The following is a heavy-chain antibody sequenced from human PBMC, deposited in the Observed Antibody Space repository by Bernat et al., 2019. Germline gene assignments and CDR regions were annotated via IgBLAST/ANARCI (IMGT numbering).Heavy chain of an antibody. CDR2: IWYDGSNK. J-gene: IGHJ4*02. CDR3: ASGWGGTFDY. CDR1: GFSFSSRS. D-gene: IGHD2-15*01. V-gene: IGHV3-33*08. Sequence: VQLVESGGGLVKPGGSLRLSCAASGFSFSSRSLNWVRQAPGKGLEWVAVIWYDGSNKYYADSVKGRFTISRDNSKNTLYLQMNSLRAEDTAVYYCASGWGGTFDYWGQGTLVTVSS.